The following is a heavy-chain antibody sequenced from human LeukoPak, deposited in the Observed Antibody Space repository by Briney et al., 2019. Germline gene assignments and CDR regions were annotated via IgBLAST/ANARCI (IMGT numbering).Heavy chain of an antibody. V-gene: IGHV1-2*04. Sequence: ASVKVSCKASGYTFTSYGISWVRQAPGQGLEWMGWINPNSGGTNYAQKFQGWVTMTRDTSISTAYMELSRLRSDDTAVYYCARVARTYSSGWYFLGYFDYWGQGTLVTVSS. CDR1: GYTFTSYG. D-gene: IGHD6-19*01. CDR2: INPNSGGT. J-gene: IGHJ4*02. CDR3: ARVARTYSSGWYFLGYFDY.